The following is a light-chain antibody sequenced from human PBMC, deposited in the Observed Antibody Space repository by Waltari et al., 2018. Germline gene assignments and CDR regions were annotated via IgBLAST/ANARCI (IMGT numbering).Light chain of an antibody. CDR1: QGIGSW. Sequence: DIQMTQSPSSVSASVGDRVAITCRASQGIGSWLAWYQQKPGKAPKLLIYVASSLQSGVPSRFSGSGSGTDFTLTISSQQPEDFATYYCQQANSFPITFGQGTRLEIK. CDR2: VAS. CDR3: QQANSFPIT. J-gene: IGKJ5*01. V-gene: IGKV1-12*01.